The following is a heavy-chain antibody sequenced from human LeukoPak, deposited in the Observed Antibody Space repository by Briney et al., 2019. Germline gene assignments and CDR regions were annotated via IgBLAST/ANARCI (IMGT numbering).Heavy chain of an antibody. CDR1: GFTFSSFG. Sequence: PGGSLRLSCAASGFTFSSFGMHWVRQAPGKGLEWVAVIWYDGSKEYYADSVKGRFTISRDNSKNTMYLQMNSLRGEDTAVYYCTRGVGHSPFFDIWGQGTTVTVSS. V-gene: IGHV3-33*01. D-gene: IGHD6-13*01. CDR3: TRGVGHSPFFDI. CDR2: IWYDGSKE. J-gene: IGHJ3*02.